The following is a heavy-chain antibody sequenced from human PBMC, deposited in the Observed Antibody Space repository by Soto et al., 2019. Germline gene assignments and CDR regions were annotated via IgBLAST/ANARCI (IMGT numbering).Heavy chain of an antibody. CDR3: AKVRRHISLS. J-gene: IGHJ5*02. CDR1: GGSFSDYY. V-gene: IGHV4-34*01. D-gene: IGHD2-21*01. CDR2: INHTGST. Sequence: SETLSLTCTVYGGSFSDYYWSWSRQPPGKGLEWNGEINHTGSTNFNPSLGRRVTISVDTSKNQFSLKLSSVTAADPAGYCCAKVRRHISLSWGQGTLVTVSS.